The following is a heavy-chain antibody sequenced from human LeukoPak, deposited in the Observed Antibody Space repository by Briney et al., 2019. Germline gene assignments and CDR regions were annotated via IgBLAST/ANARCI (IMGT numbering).Heavy chain of an antibody. V-gene: IGHV3-53*01. CDR3: ASPSSGQSFDI. D-gene: IGHD3-22*01. J-gene: IGHJ3*02. Sequence: GGSLRLSCAASGFTVSSNYMNWVRQAPGKGLEWVSVIYSGGATYYADSVKGRFTISRDKSKNTMYLQMSSLRAEDTAVYYCASPSSGQSFDIWGQGTMVTVSS. CDR1: GFTVSSNY. CDR2: IYSGGAT.